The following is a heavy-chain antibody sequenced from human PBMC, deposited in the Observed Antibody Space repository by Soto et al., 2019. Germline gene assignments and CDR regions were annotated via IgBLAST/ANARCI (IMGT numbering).Heavy chain of an antibody. CDR1: GYTFTSYG. J-gene: IGHJ6*03. CDR3: ARERGFSRFGAFYYYYYMDV. V-gene: IGHV1-18*01. Sequence: ASVKVSCKASGYTFTSYGISWVRQAPGQGLEWMGWISAYNGNTNYAQKLQGRVTMTTDTSTSTAYMELRSLRSDDTAVYYCARERGFSRFGAFYYYYYMDVWGKGTTVTVSS. CDR2: ISAYNGNT. D-gene: IGHD3-16*01.